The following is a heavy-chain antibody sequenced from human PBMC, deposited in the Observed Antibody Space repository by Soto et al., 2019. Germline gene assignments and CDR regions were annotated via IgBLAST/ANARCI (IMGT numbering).Heavy chain of an antibody. V-gene: IGHV1-46*01. CDR3: AREGSWNDFWSGSSQGWFDP. Sequence: ASVKVSCKASGYTFTSYYMHWVRQAPGQGLEWMGIINPSGGSTSYAQKFQGRVTMTRDTSTSTVYMELSSLRSEDTAVYYCAREGSWNDFWSGSSQGWFDPWGQGTLVTVSS. D-gene: IGHD3-3*01. CDR2: INPSGGST. J-gene: IGHJ5*02. CDR1: GYTFTSYY.